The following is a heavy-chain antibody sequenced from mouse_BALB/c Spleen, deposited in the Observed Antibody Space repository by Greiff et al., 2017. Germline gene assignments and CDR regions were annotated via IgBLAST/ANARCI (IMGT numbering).Heavy chain of an antibody. J-gene: IGHJ4*01. D-gene: IGHD2-1*01. CDR3: ARRGYCNYDYAMDY. CDR1: GYSFTGYN. Sequence: VHVKQSGPELEKPGASVKISCKASGYSFTGYNMNWVKQSNGKSLEWIGNIDPYYGGTSYNQKFKGKATLTVDKSSSTAYMQLKSLTSEDSAVYYCARRGYCNYDYAMDYWGQGTSVTVSS. V-gene: IGHV1-39*01. CDR2: IDPYYGGT.